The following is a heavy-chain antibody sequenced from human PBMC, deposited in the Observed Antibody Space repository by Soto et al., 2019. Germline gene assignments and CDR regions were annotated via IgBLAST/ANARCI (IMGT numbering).Heavy chain of an antibody. V-gene: IGHV3-11*06. J-gene: IGHJ4*02. CDR2: IVIGSDYT. Sequence: QVQLVESGGGLVKPGGSLRLSCAASGFTFSDYYMSWIRQAPGKGLEWVSYIVIGSDYTNYADSVKGRFTISRDNAKNSVYLEMKSLRAEDTAVYYCARLRVSTWYLGGYLDYWGQGTLVSVSS. D-gene: IGHD6-13*01. CDR3: ARLRVSTWYLGGYLDY. CDR1: GFTFSDYY.